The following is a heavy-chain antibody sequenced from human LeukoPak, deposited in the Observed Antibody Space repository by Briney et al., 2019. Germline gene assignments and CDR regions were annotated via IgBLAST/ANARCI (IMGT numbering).Heavy chain of an antibody. CDR1: GFAFSSYW. CDR2: IAGDGTIT. J-gene: IGHJ4*02. CDR3: SRSQIDY. V-gene: IGHV3-74*01. Sequence: PGGSLRLSCAASGFAFSSYWMLWVRQVPGKGLVWVSRIAGDGTITTYADFAKGRFTISRDNTNNTLYLQMNSLRAEDTAIDYCSRSQIDYWGRGVLVTVSS.